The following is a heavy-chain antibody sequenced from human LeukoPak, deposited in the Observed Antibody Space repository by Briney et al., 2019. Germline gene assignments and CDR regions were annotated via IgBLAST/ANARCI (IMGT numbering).Heavy chain of an antibody. V-gene: IGHV3-30*04. CDR1: GFTFSHYA. D-gene: IGHD4-11*01. Sequence: GTSLRLSCAPPGFTFSHYAMHWVRQAPGKGLEWVAVILNDGSDKYYGDSVKGRYTIFRDNSAKIVYLQMNALRVEGTAVYYCAKDAERGFDYSNSLELWGRGTLDSVSS. J-gene: IGHJ4*02. CDR3: AKDAERGFDYSNSLEL. CDR2: ILNDGSDK.